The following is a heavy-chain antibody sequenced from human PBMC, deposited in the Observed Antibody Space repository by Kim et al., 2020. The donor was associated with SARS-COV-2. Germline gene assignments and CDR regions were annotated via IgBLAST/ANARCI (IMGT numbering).Heavy chain of an antibody. J-gene: IGHJ5*02. CDR2: THSGGST. CDR3: ARQPRTAWFDA. D-gene: IGHD4-17*01. CDR1: GVSVSSSGDY. Sequence: SETLSLTCSVSGVSVSSSGDYWGWIRQPPGKGLEWIGSTHSGGSTYYNSSLQSRVTISVDTSKSQFSLKLSSVTAADTAVYYCARQPRTAWFDAWGQGT. V-gene: IGHV4-39*01.